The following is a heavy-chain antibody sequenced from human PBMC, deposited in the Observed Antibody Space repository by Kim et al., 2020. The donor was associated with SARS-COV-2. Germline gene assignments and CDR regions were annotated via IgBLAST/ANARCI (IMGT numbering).Heavy chain of an antibody. V-gene: IGHV3-64*01. J-gene: IGHJ4*02. Sequence: GRFTISRDNSKNTLYLQMGSLRAEDMAVYYCARVGVGAYCGGDCDGGFDYWGQGTLVTVSS. D-gene: IGHD2-21*02. CDR3: ARVGVGAYCGGDCDGGFDY.